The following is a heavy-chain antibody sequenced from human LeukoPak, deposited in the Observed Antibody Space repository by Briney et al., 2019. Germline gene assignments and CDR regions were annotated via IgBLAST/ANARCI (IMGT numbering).Heavy chain of an antibody. CDR2: IIPIFGTA. Sequence: SVKVSCKVSGYTLTELSMHWVRQAPGQGLEWMGGIIPIFGTANYAQKFQGRVTITADKSTSTAYMELSSLRSEDTAVYYCARTTRYYYDSSGYDYWGQGTLVTVSS. J-gene: IGHJ4*02. V-gene: IGHV1-69*06. CDR3: ARTTRYYYDSSGYDY. CDR1: GYTLTELS. D-gene: IGHD3-22*01.